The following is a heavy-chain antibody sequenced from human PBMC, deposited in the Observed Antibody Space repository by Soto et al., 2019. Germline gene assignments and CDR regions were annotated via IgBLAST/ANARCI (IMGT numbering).Heavy chain of an antibody. V-gene: IGHV3-30*18. J-gene: IGHJ6*02. CDR1: GFTFSSYG. Sequence: QVQLVESGGGVVQPGRSLRLSCAASGFTFSSYGMHWVRQAPGKGLEWVAVISYDGSNKYYADSVKGRFTISRDNSKNTLYLQMNSLRAEDTAVYYCAKDQEDSSGWAAKDYYYGMDVWGQGTTVTVSS. D-gene: IGHD6-19*01. CDR2: ISYDGSNK. CDR3: AKDQEDSSGWAAKDYYYGMDV.